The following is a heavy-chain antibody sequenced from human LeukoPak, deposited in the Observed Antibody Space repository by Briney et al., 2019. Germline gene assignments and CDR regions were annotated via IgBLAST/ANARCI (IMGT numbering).Heavy chain of an antibody. CDR1: GGSISSGSYY. D-gene: IGHD3-9*01. Sequence: SETLSLTCTVSGGSISSGSYYWSWIRQPAGKGLEWIGRIYTSGSTNYNPSLKSRVTISVDTSKNQFSLKLSSVTAADTAVYYCARSPHILTGEHFDYWGQGTLVTVSS. V-gene: IGHV4-61*02. J-gene: IGHJ4*02. CDR3: ARSPHILTGEHFDY. CDR2: IYTSGST.